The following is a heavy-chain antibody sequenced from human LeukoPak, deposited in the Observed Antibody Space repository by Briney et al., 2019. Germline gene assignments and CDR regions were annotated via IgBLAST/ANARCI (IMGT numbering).Heavy chain of an antibody. CDR3: AANSADYNTLGSSYKV. D-gene: IGHD3-10*01. V-gene: IGHV4-39*01. CDR2: IYYSGST. J-gene: IGHJ4*02. Sequence: SETLSLTCTVSGGSISSSSYYWGWIRQPPGKGLEWIGSIYYSGSTYYNPSLKSQLTISVDTSKNQFSLKLNSVTAADTAVYYCAANSADYNTLGSSYKVWGQGTLVTVSS. CDR1: GGSISSSSYY.